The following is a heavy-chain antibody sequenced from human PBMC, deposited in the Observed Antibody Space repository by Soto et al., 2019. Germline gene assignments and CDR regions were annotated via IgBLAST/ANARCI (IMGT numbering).Heavy chain of an antibody. V-gene: IGHV3-23*01. CDR2: ISGSGGGT. CDR3: AKDSDYSGFLPNWFDP. CDR1: GFTFSSHA. Sequence: GGSLRLSCAASGFTFSSHAMSWVRQALGKGLEWVSGISGSGGGTYYADSVKGRFTISRDNSKNTLYLQMNSLRAEDTAVYYCAKDSDYSGFLPNWFDPWGQGTQVTVSS. D-gene: IGHD4-4*01. J-gene: IGHJ5*02.